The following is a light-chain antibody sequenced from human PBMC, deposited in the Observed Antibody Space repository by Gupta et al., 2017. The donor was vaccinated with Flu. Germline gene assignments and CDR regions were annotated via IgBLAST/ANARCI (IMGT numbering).Light chain of an antibody. J-gene: IGLJ3*02. CDR2: EVS. CDR3: SSYTSSSPWV. V-gene: IGLV2-14*01. Sequence: GQSIIIPCTGTSSDVGGYNYVSWYQQHPGKAPKLMIYEVSNRPSGVSNRFSGSKSGNTASLTISGLQAEDEADYYCSSYTSSSPWVFGGGTKLTVL. CDR1: SSDVGGYNY.